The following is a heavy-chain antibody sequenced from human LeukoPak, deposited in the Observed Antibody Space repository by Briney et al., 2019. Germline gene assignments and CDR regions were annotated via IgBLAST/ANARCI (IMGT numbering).Heavy chain of an antibody. J-gene: IGHJ6*04. V-gene: IGHV1-69*13. CDR2: IIPIFGAA. D-gene: IGHD5-24*01. CDR1: GGTFSSYA. Sequence: SVKVSCKASGGTFSSYAISWVRQAPGQGLEWMGGIIPIFGAANYAQKFQGRVTITADESTSTAYMELSSLRSEDTAMYYCARGPRMGITDYYGMDVWGKGTTVTVSS. CDR3: ARGPRMGITDYYGMDV.